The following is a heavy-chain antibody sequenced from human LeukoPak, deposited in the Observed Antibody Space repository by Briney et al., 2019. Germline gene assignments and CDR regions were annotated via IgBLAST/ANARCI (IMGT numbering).Heavy chain of an antibody. CDR1: GYRFTSYW. D-gene: IGHD4-23*01. V-gene: IGHV5-10-1*01. CDR2: IDPSDSYT. Sequence: GESLKISCKGSGYRFTSYWIGWVRQMPGKGLEWMGRIDPSDSYTNYSPSFQGHVTISADKSISTAYLQWSSLKASDTAMYYCARRAVVTHEDDYWGQGTLVTVSS. CDR3: ARRAVVTHEDDY. J-gene: IGHJ4*02.